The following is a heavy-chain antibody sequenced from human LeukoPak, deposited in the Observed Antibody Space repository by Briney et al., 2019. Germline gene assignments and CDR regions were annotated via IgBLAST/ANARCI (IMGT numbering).Heavy chain of an antibody. Sequence: GGSLRLSCAASGFTVSSNYMSWVRQAPGKGLEWVSVIYSGGSTYYADSVKGRFTISRDNSKNTLYLQMNSLRAEDTAVYYCARDLITYYYGSGSLDYWGQGTLVTVSS. CDR3: ARDLITYYYGSGSLDY. CDR1: GFTVSSNY. J-gene: IGHJ4*02. CDR2: IYSGGST. D-gene: IGHD3-10*01. V-gene: IGHV3-66*01.